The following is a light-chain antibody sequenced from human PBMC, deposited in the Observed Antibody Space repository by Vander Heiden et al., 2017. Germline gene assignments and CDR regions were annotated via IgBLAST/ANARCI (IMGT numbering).Light chain of an antibody. CDR2: GNS. V-gene: IGLV1-40*01. CDR1: ISNIGAGYD. Sequence: QSVLTQPPPVSGAPGQRVTIACTGRISNIGAGYDVHWYQQLPGTATKLLIYGNSSRPSGVPDRFSGSKSGTSASLAITGLQAEDEADYYCQSYDSSLSGSNWVFGGGTKLTVL. CDR3: QSYDSSLSGSNWV. J-gene: IGLJ3*02.